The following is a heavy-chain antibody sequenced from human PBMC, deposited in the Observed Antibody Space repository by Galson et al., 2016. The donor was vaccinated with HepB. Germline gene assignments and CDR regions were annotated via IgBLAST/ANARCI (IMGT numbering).Heavy chain of an antibody. V-gene: IGHV3-23*01. CDR3: AKVGPSCSSTRCSDYYFDY. J-gene: IGHJ4*02. CDR2: VSGSAAGTEYGITT. D-gene: IGHD2-2*01. Sequence: KGLEWVAAVSGSAAGTEYGITTDYADSVKGRFTISRDNSKNTLYLQMNSLRAEDTAVYYCAKVGPSCSSTRCSDYYFDYWGQGTLVTVSS.